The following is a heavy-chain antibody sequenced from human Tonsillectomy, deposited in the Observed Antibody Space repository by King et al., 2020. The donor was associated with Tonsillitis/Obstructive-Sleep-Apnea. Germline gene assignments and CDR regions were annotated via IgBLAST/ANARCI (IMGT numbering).Heavy chain of an antibody. Sequence: VQLQESGPGLVKPSETLSLTCTVSGGSISGDYWIWVRQPPGKGLEWIGYIYYTGRTSYNPSLESRVTMSADTSKNQFSLMLTSVTAADTAVYYCARRVVPDAFDIWGQGTMVTVSS. CDR1: GGSISGDY. CDR3: ARRVVPDAFDI. D-gene: IGHD2-15*01. CDR2: IYYTGRT. J-gene: IGHJ3*02. V-gene: IGHV4-59*08.